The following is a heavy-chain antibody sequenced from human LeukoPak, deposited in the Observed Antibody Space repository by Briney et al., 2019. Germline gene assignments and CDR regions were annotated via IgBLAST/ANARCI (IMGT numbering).Heavy chain of an antibody. CDR3: ARGGWYYYESSGYYLIDN. CDR2: ISGYNGNT. D-gene: IGHD3-22*01. CDR1: GYMFISYG. J-gene: IGHJ4*02. Sequence: ASVKVSCKASGYMFISYGISWVRQAPGQGLEWMGWISGYNGNTKYAQKFQARVTLTTDTSTSTAYMELWSLRSDDTALYYCARGGWYYYESSGYYLIDNWGQGTLVTVSS. V-gene: IGHV1-18*01.